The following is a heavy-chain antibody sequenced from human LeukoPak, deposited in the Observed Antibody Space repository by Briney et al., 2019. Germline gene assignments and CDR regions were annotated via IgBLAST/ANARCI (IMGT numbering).Heavy chain of an antibody. D-gene: IGHD2-2*01. J-gene: IGHJ4*02. CDR3: AILPTHAVSFDY. CDR2: INPNSGGT. CDR1: GYTFTGYY. V-gene: IGHV1-2*02. Sequence: ASVKVSCKASGYTFTGYYMHWVRQAPGQGLDWMGWINPNSGGTNYAQKFQGRVTMTRDTSISTAYMELSRLRSDDTAVYYCAILPTHAVSFDYWGQGTLVTVSS.